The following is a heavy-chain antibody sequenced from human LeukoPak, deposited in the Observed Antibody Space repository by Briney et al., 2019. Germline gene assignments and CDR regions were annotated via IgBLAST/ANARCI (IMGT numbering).Heavy chain of an antibody. D-gene: IGHD4-11*01. V-gene: IGHV4-61*02. CDR3: ARGRETDYSNYSGAFDI. CDR1: GGSISSGNYY. CDR2: IYTSGST. J-gene: IGHJ3*02. Sequence: ASETLSLTCTVSGGSISSGNYYWTWIRQPAGKGLEWIGRIYTSGSTNYNPSLKSRLTISVDTSKNQFSLKLSSVTAADTAVYYCARGRETDYSNYSGAFDIWGQGTTVTVSS.